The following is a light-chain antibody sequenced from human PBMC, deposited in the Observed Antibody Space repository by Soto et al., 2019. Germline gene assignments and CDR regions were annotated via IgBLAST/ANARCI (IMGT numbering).Light chain of an antibody. CDR1: NIGSKG. J-gene: IGLJ2*01. Sequence: SYELTQPPSVSAAPGQTARITCGGNNIGSKGVHWNQQKPGQAPVLVVYDDSDWPSGIPERFSGSTSGNTATLTISRVEAGDEADYYCQVWDSRRDVVVFGGGTQLTVL. CDR2: DDS. V-gene: IGLV3-21*02. CDR3: QVWDSRRDVVV.